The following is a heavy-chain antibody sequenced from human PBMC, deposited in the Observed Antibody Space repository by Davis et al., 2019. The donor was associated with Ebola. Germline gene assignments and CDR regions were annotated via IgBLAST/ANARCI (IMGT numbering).Heavy chain of an antibody. J-gene: IGHJ4*02. V-gene: IGHV1-69*13. CDR1: GGTFRSYA. CDR3: AKVLDLFFDY. CDR2: IIPIFGTA. Sequence: SVKVSCKASGGTFRSYAISWVRQAPGQGLEWMGGIIPIFGTANYAQKFQGRVTITADESTSTAYMELSSLRSEDTAVYYCAKVLDLFFDYWGQGTLVTVSS. D-gene: IGHD2/OR15-2a*01.